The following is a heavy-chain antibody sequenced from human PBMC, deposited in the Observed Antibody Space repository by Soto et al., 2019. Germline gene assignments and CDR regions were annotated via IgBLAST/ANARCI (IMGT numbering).Heavy chain of an antibody. Sequence: EVQLLESGGGLVQPGGSLRLSCAASGFTFSSYAMSWVRQAPGKGLEWVSAISGSGGSTYYADSVKGRFTISRDNSKNTLDLQMNSLRAEDTAVYYCAKWGRGYSWYKLGDYWGQGTLVTVSS. CDR3: AKWGRGYSWYKLGDY. V-gene: IGHV3-23*01. CDR2: ISGSGGST. J-gene: IGHJ4*02. CDR1: GFTFSSYA. D-gene: IGHD5-18*01.